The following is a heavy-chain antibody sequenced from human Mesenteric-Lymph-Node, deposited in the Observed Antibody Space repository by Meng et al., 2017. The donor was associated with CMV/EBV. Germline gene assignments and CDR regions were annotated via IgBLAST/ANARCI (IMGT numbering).Heavy chain of an antibody. CDR1: GFSFVDYT. J-gene: IGHJ6*02. CDR3: ARAYCSSTSCYENYYYYSMDV. CDR2: ISSSSSYI. V-gene: IGHV3-21*01. D-gene: IGHD2-2*01. Sequence: GESLKISCAASGFSFVDYTMHWVRQAPGKGLEWVSSISSSSSYIYYADSVKGRFTISRENARNSLYLQMNSLRAGDTAVYYCARAYCSSTSCYENYYYYSMDVWGQGTTVTVSS.